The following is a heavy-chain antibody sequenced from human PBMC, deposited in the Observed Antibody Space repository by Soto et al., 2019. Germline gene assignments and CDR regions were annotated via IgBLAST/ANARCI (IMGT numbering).Heavy chain of an antibody. CDR3: ARAPMVRGVIYGMDV. J-gene: IGHJ6*02. Sequence: QVQLQESGPGLVKPSETLSLTCTVSGGSISSYYWSWIRQPPGKGLEWIGYIYYSGSTNYNPSLKSRVTISVHTSKNQFSLKLSSVTAADTAVYYCARAPMVRGVIYGMDVWGQGTTVTVSS. CDR2: IYYSGST. CDR1: GGSISSYY. V-gene: IGHV4-59*01. D-gene: IGHD3-10*01.